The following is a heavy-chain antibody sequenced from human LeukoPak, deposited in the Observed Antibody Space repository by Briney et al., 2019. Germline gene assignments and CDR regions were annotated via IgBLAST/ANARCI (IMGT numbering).Heavy chain of an antibody. CDR1: GFTFSSYA. D-gene: IGHD3-3*01. CDR3: AKARFLEWLLLDPPFDY. CDR2: ISGSGGST. V-gene: IGHV3-23*01. J-gene: IGHJ4*02. Sequence: GGSLRLSCAASGFTFSSYAMSWVRQAPGKGLEWVSAISGSGGSTYYADSVKGRFTISRDNSKNTLSLQMNSLRAEATAVYYCAKARFLEWLLLDPPFDYWGQGTLVTVSS.